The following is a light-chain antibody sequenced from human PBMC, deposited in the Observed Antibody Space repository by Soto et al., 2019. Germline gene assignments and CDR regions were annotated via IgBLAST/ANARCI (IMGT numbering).Light chain of an antibody. V-gene: IGLV2-18*02. CDR3: SSYTSSSTYV. CDR1: SSDVGGSNG. Sequence: QSALTKPPSVSGSPGQSVAISCTGTSSDVGGSNGVSWYQQPPGTAPKLIIYDVSNRPSGVPDRFSGSKSGNTASLIISGLQAEDEGDYYCSSYTSSSTYVFGTGTKLTVL. J-gene: IGLJ1*01. CDR2: DVS.